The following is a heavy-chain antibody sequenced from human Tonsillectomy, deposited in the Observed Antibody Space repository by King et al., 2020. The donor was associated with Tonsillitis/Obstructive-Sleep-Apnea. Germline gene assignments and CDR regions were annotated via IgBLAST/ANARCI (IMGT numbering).Heavy chain of an antibody. V-gene: IGHV3-23*04. CDR1: GFSFRSYA. Sequence: QLVQSGGGLVQPGGSLRLSCAASGFSFRSYAMTWVRQAPGKGLEWVSVISGSGGSTYYADSVKGRFTISRDNSKNALDLQMNSLRAEDTALYYCAKELLYGTSPYWYFELWGRGTLVTVSS. D-gene: IGHD1-1*01. CDR3: AKELLYGTSPYWYFEL. J-gene: IGHJ2*01. CDR2: ISGSGGST.